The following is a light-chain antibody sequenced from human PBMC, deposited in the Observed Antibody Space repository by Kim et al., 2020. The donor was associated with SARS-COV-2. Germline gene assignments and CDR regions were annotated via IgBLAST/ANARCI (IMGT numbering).Light chain of an antibody. CDR1: QSVSNS. J-gene: IGKJ5*01. CDR3: QKYNTAPDT. V-gene: IGKV1-27*01. CDR2: DAS. Sequence: ASVGDRVTLTCRASQSVSNSLAWHQQKPGKVPKLLIYDASNLASGAPSRFSGSGFGTDFTLTISSLQPEDVATYYCQKYNTAPDTFGQGTRLEIK.